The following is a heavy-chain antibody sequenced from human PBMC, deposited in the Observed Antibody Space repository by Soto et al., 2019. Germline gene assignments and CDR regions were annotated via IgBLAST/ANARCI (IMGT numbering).Heavy chain of an antibody. CDR2: INHSGIT. Sequence: PSETLSLTCAVYGGSFSGYHWSWIRQPPGKGLEWIGEINHSGITNYNPSLKSRVTISVDTSKNQFSLKLSSVTAADTAVYYVAAPRPYDDMDVWGEGTPLTVST. CDR1: GGSFSGYH. J-gene: IGHJ6*04. D-gene: IGHD6-6*01. CDR3: AAPRPYDDMDV. V-gene: IGHV4-34*01.